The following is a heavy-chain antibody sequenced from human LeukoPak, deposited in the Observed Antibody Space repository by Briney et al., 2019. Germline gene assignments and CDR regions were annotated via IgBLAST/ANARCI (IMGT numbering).Heavy chain of an antibody. CDR2: INHSGST. Sequence: SETLSLTCAVYGGSFSGYYWSWIRQPPGKGLEWIGEINHSGSTNYNPSLKSRVTISVDTSKNQFSLKLSSVTAADTAVYYCARVLRTYDFWSENYYYYGMDVWGQGTTVTVSS. J-gene: IGHJ6*02. CDR3: ARVLRTYDFWSENYYYYGMDV. D-gene: IGHD3-3*01. CDR1: GGSFSGYY. V-gene: IGHV4-34*01.